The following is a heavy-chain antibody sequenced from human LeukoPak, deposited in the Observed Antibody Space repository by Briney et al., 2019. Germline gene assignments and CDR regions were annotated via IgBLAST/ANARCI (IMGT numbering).Heavy chain of an antibody. D-gene: IGHD3-3*01. CDR3: AKGARITIFGVVSDYGMDV. Sequence: GGSLRLSCAASGFTFSSYGMHWVRQAPGKGLEWVAVISYDGSNKYYADSVKGRFTISRDNSKNTLYLQMNSLRAEDTAVYYYAKGARITIFGVVSDYGMDVWGQGTTVTVSS. J-gene: IGHJ6*02. CDR2: ISYDGSNK. CDR1: GFTFSSYG. V-gene: IGHV3-30*18.